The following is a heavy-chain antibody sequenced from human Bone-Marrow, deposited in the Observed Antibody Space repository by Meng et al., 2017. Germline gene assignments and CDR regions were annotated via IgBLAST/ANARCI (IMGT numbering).Heavy chain of an antibody. CDR3: ARDMMD. CDR2: INPDGSSS. CDR1: GFTFSRNY. D-gene: IGHD3-16*01. J-gene: IGHJ4*02. V-gene: IGHV3-74*01. Sequence: EQVVESGGGLAQPGGALRLSCAASGFTFSRNYMHWVRQTPGKGLVWVSRINPDGSSSNNADSVKGRFTVSRDNSKNTLYLQMNSLRAEDTAMYYCARDMMDLGQGTLVTVSS.